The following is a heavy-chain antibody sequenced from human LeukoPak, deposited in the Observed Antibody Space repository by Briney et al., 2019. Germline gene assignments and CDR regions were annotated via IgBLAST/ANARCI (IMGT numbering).Heavy chain of an antibody. V-gene: IGHV3-21*01. J-gene: IGHJ2*01. CDR2: ISSSSSYI. D-gene: IGHD6-13*01. CDR1: GFTLSSYS. Sequence: GGSLRLSCAASGFTLSSYSMNWVRQAPGKGLQWVSSISSSSSYIYYADSVKGRFTISRDNAKNSLYLQMNSLRAEDTAVYYCARDLQQQQLVLGWYFDLWGRGTLVTVSS. CDR3: ARDLQQQQLVLGWYFDL.